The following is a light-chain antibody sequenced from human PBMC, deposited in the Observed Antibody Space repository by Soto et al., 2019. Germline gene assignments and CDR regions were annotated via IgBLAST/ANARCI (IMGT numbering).Light chain of an antibody. CDR2: ENN. V-gene: IGLV1-51*02. CDR1: SSNIGNNY. J-gene: IGLJ2*01. Sequence: QSVLTQPPSVSAAPGQKVTISCSGSSSNIGNNYVSWYQQLRGTAPKLLIFENNKRPSGIPDRFSGSKSGTSATLGITGLQTGDEADYYCGTWDSSLSAGVFGGGTQLTVL. CDR3: GTWDSSLSAGV.